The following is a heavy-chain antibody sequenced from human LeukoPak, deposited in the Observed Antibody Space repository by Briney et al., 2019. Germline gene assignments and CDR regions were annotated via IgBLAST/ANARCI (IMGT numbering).Heavy chain of an antibody. CDR2: ISYDGSNK. Sequence: GGSLRLSCAASGFTFNSYAMHWVRQAPGKGVEWVAVISYDGSNKYYADSVKGRFTISRDNSKNTLYLQMNSLRAEDTAVYYCATATIYYYDSRGYFDYWGQGTLVTVSS. J-gene: IGHJ4*02. D-gene: IGHD3-22*01. CDR1: GFTFNSYA. V-gene: IGHV3-30*04. CDR3: ATATIYYYDSRGYFDY.